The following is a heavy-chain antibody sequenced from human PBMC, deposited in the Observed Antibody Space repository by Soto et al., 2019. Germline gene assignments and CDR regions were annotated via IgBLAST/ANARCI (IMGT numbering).Heavy chain of an antibody. CDR3: ARMGRSVMGGVLKWGAPGAPSQNNYGMDV. J-gene: IGHJ6*02. D-gene: IGHD3-10*01. V-gene: IGHV4-4*02. CDR2: INHRGST. CDR1: SGTIDNVYW. Sequence: SETLSLTCAVSSGTIDNVYWWSWVRQSPGKGLEWIGEINHRGSTNYNSPLESRVIMSVDTSKRQISLKVTSVTAADTAVYYCARMGRSVMGGVLKWGAPGAPSQNNYGMDVWGPGTTVTVSS.